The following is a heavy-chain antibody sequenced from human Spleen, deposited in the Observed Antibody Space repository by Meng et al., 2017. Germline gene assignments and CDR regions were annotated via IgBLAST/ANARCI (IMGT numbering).Heavy chain of an antibody. CDR3: AREDTGGLERPHDAFDI. J-gene: IGHJ3*02. Sequence: SETLSLTCTVSGGSISSGGYYWSWIRQHPGKGLEWIGYIYYSGSTYYNPSLKSRVTISVDTSKNQFSLKLSSVTAADTAVYYCAREDTGGLERPHDAFDIWGQGTMVTVSS. CDR2: IYYSGST. CDR1: GGSISSGGYY. V-gene: IGHV4-31*03. D-gene: IGHD1-1*01.